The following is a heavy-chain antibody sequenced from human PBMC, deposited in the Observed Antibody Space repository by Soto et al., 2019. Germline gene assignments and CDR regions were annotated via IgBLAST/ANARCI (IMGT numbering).Heavy chain of an antibody. CDR3: ARESVALTKGFDY. Sequence: QVQLLQSGAEVKKPWASVKVSCKASGYTFIDYYMHWVRQAPGQGPEWMGCINPKGGGTKYAQKFQDWVTMTWDTSISTAYMERNRLRSDDTAVYYCARESVALTKGFDYWGQGTLVTVSS. D-gene: IGHD2-21*02. CDR2: INPKGGGT. J-gene: IGHJ4*02. V-gene: IGHV1-2*04. CDR1: GYTFIDYY.